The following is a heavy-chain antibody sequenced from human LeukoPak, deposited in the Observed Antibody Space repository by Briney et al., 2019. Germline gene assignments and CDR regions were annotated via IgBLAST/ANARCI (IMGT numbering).Heavy chain of an antibody. CDR2: ISGDDSST. Sequence: PGGSLRLSCAASGFTFNTYAVSWVRQAPGKGLEWVPTISGDDSSTYYADSVRGRFTISRDNSKNTLYLQMNSLRAEDTAVYYCARKGLPDYWGQGTLVTVSS. J-gene: IGHJ4*02. CDR1: GFTFNTYA. CDR3: ARKGLPDY. V-gene: IGHV3-23*01.